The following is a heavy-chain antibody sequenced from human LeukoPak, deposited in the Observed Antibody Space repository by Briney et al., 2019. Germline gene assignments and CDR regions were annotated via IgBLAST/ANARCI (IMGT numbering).Heavy chain of an antibody. Sequence: SETLSLTCTVSAGSISSYYCSLIRQPPGKGLEWLGYIYYSGSTNYNPSLKSRVTISVDTSKNQFSLKLSSVTAADTAVYYCAGGNRPWYSGSYYNPFDYWGQGTLVTVSS. CDR2: IYYSGST. V-gene: IGHV4-59*01. CDR3: AGGNRPWYSGSYYNPFDY. CDR1: AGSISSYY. D-gene: IGHD3-10*01. J-gene: IGHJ4*02.